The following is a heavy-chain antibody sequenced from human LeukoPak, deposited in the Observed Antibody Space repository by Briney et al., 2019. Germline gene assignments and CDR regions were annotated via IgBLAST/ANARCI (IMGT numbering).Heavy chain of an antibody. CDR3: AKVSSPRYSLGWFDP. CDR1: GFTFSNYG. Sequence: GGSLRLSCAASGFTFSNYGMHWVRQAPGKGLEWVAVISYDGSNKYYADSVKGRFTISRDNSKNTLYLQMNSLRAEDTAVYYCAKVSSPRYSLGWFDPWGQGTLVTVSS. CDR2: ISYDGSNK. D-gene: IGHD5-18*01. J-gene: IGHJ5*02. V-gene: IGHV3-30*18.